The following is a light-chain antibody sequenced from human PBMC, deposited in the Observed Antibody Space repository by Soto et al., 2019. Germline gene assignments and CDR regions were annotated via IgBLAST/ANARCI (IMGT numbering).Light chain of an antibody. CDR2: ATS. CDR1: QNIKSF. CDR3: QQTYVAPVT. Sequence: DIQMTQSPSSLSASVGERVTITCRASQNIKSFLNWYQQKPGKAPKLLIYATSSLQSGVPARFSGGRSGTDFSLSISSLQPEDFATYYCQQTYVAPVTFDGGTKVEI. V-gene: IGKV1-39*01. J-gene: IGKJ4*01.